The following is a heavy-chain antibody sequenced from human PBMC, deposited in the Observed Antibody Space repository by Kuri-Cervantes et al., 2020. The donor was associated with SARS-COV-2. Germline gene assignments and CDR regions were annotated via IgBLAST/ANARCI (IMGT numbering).Heavy chain of an antibody. D-gene: IGHD1-26*01. J-gene: IGHJ4*02. CDR2: FDPEDGET. Sequence: ASVKVSCKASGYTFTSYGISWVRQAPGKGFEWMGGFDPEDGETIYAQKFQGRVTMTEDTSTDTAYMELSSLRSEDTAVYYCATTFAFLMGATYDYWGQGTLVTVSS. CDR3: ATTFAFLMGATYDY. CDR1: GYTFTSYG. V-gene: IGHV1-24*01.